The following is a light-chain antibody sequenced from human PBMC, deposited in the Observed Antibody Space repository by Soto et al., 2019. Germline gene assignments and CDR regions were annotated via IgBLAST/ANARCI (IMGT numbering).Light chain of an antibody. CDR2: DDS. J-gene: IGLJ1*01. Sequence: SYQLTQPPCVSVAPAQTATVTCVGNNVGSKSVHWYPQKPGQAPVLVVYDDSDRPSGIPERFSGSNSGNTATLTISRVEAGDEADYYCQVWDTTSDQGVFGTGTKVTVL. V-gene: IGLV3-21*02. CDR3: QVWDTTSDQGV. CDR1: NVGSKS.